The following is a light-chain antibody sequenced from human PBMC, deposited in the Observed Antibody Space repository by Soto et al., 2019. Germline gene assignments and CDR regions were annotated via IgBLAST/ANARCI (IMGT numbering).Light chain of an antibody. J-gene: IGKJ4*01. V-gene: IGKV1-39*01. Sequence: DIQMTQPQSALSASVRDRVTITCRTSQSIRTYLNWYQHKPGQAPKLLIYAANFLKSGVPSRFSGRCSGTAFSLTISTLHLDDFATYYGQQSYSNRALTFGGGTKVESK. CDR3: QQSYSNRALT. CDR1: QSIRTY. CDR2: AAN.